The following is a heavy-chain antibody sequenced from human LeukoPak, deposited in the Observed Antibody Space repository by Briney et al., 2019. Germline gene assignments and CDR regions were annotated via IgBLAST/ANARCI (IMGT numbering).Heavy chain of an antibody. Sequence: PGGSLRLSCAASGFTVSTNYMSWVRQAPGKGLEWVSVIYSDGTTHYADSVKGRFSISRDNSKNTLYLQMNSLRAEDTAVYYCATKEGYGGLFEHWGPGTLVTVSS. V-gene: IGHV3-66*01. J-gene: IGHJ4*02. CDR2: IYSDGTT. CDR1: GFTVSTNY. D-gene: IGHD4-23*01. CDR3: ATKEGYGGLFEH.